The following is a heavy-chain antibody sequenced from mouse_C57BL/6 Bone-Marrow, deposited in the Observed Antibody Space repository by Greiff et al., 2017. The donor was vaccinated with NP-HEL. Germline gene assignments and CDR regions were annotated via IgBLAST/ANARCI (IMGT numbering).Heavy chain of an antibody. CDR1: GYAFTNYL. Sequence: VKLMESGAELVRPGTSVKVSCKASGYAFTNYLIEWVKQRPGQGLEWIGVINPGSGGTNYNEKFKGKATLTADKSSSTAYMQLSSLTSEDSAVYFCARGGICYDYAWFAYWGQGTLVTVSA. J-gene: IGHJ3*01. CDR3: ARGGICYDYAWFAY. V-gene: IGHV1-54*01. CDR2: INPGSGGT. D-gene: IGHD2-4*01.